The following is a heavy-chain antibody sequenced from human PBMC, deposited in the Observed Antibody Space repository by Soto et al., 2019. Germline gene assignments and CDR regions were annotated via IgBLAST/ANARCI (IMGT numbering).Heavy chain of an antibody. CDR1: GNTFTNFG. Sequence: ASVKVSCKASGNTFTNFGVTWVRQAPGQGLEWMGWISAYTDDPNYAQKFQGRVTMTIDTSTSTAYLDLRSLTSDDTAVYYCARGYSYGYNSQSLYDYYYGMDVWG. CDR3: ARGYSYGYNSQSLYDYYYGMDV. V-gene: IGHV1-18*01. CDR2: ISAYTDDP. D-gene: IGHD5-18*01. J-gene: IGHJ6*02.